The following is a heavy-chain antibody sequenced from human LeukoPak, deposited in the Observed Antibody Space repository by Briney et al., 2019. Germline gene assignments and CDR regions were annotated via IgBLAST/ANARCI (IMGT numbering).Heavy chain of an antibody. CDR3: ARDVTVTTPSDRTILPPNNWFDP. J-gene: IGHJ5*02. CDR2: IVVGSGNT. CDR1: GFTFTSSA. V-gene: IGHV1-58*02. Sequence: ASVKVSCKASGFTFTSSAMQWVRQARGQRLEWIGWIVVGSGNTNYAQKFQERVTITRDMSTSTAYMELSSLRSEDTAVYYCARDVTVTTPSDRTILPPNNWFDPWGQGTLVTVSS. D-gene: IGHD4-11*01.